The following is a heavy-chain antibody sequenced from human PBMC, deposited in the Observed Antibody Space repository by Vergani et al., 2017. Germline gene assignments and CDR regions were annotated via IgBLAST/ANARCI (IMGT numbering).Heavy chain of an antibody. Sequence: QVNLQESGPGLVKPSETLSLTCAVSGDSISSGNNWGWIRQPPGNGLEWISSVSHSGDTYFNPSLKGRVSISMDTSKNYFFLTVSSVTAADTAMYYCARRSSSYYFHIWGQGVLITVSS. J-gene: IGHJ4*02. D-gene: IGHD3-22*01. V-gene: IGHV4-38-2*01. CDR1: GDSISSGNN. CDR3: ARRSSSYYFHI. CDR2: VSHSGDT.